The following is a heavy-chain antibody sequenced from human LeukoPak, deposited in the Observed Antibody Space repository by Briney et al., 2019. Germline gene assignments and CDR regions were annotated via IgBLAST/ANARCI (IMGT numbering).Heavy chain of an antibody. CDR3: AGGNILTGYCFDF. J-gene: IGHJ4*02. CDR2: IHYTGAT. Sequence: SETLSLTCAVYGGSITGYYWSWIRQTPGRGLEWIGEIHYTGATSYNPSLKSRATISTDTSKNQFSLRLSSVTAADTAVYYCAGGNILTGYCFDFWGQGALVTVSS. V-gene: IGHV4-34*01. D-gene: IGHD3-9*01. CDR1: GGSITGYY.